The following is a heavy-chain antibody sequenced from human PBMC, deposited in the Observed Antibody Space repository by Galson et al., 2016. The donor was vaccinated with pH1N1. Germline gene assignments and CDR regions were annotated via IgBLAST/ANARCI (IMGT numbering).Heavy chain of an antibody. CDR2: VFHRGTT. V-gene: IGHV4-39*01. D-gene: IGHD6-13*01. CDR1: GGSMRSSDHY. J-gene: IGHJ5*02. CDR3: ASGVAAASRFDL. Sequence: LTCNVSGGSMRSSDHYWAWIRQPPGKGLEWIGSVFHRGTTYCNLSLQSRVTISIDTSNKRFSLKVTSVSAADTAVYYCASGVAAASRFDLWGQGSLVAVSS.